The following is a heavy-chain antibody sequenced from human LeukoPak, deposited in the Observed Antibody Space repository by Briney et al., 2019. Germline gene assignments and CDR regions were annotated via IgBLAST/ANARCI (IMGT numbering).Heavy chain of an antibody. CDR3: TRAPHPRCSSSGCYLDY. CDR2: IQAKAYGGAT. CDR1: GFTFGDYA. J-gene: IGHJ4*02. V-gene: IGHV3-49*04. Sequence: GGSLRLSCTASGFTFGDYAMSWVRQAPGKGLEWVGFIQAKAYGGATKYAASVNGRFSISRDDSQSIANLQMNDLKTEDTAVYYCTRAPHPRCSSSGCYLDYWGQGTLVTVSS. D-gene: IGHD2-2*01.